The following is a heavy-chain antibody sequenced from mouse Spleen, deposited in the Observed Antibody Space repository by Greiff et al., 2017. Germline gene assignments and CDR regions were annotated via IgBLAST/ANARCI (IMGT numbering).Heavy chain of an antibody. J-gene: IGHJ3*01. CDR1: GYTFTDYA. Sequence: QVQLKESGAELVRPGVSVKISCKGSGYTFTDYAMHWVKQSHAKSLEWIGVISTYYGDASYNQKFKGKATMTVDKSSSTAYMELARLTSEDSAIYYCARSDYGSRAWFAYWGQGTLVTVSA. V-gene: IGHV1S137*01. CDR3: ARSDYGSRAWFAY. D-gene: IGHD1-1*01. CDR2: ISTYYGDA.